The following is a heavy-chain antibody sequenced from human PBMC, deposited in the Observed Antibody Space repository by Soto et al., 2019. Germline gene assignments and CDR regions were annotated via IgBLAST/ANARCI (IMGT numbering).Heavy chain of an antibody. CDR2: ISSSSSYI. CDR3: ARDRGYDFWSGYSHDAFDI. J-gene: IGHJ3*02. CDR1: GFTFSSYS. Sequence: GGSLRLSCAASGFTFSSYSMNWVRQAPGKGLEWVSSISSSSSYIYYADSVKGRFTISRDNAKNSLYLQMNSLRAEDTAVYYCARDRGYDFWSGYSHDAFDIWGQGTMVTVSS. D-gene: IGHD3-3*01. V-gene: IGHV3-21*01.